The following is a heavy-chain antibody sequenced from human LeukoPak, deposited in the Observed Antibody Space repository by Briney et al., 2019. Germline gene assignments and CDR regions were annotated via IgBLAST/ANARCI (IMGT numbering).Heavy chain of an antibody. J-gene: IGHJ4*02. Sequence: GSLRLSCAASGFTFNNAWMSWIRQVPGKGLEWVGRIKSKSAGGTTDYPALVKGRFIISRDDSKNMLYLQMNSLKIEDTAVYYCTTDLGDYGDYIRAWGQGTLVTVSS. D-gene: IGHD4-17*01. CDR3: TTDLGDYGDYIRA. CDR2: IKSKSAGGTT. CDR1: GFTFNNAW. V-gene: IGHV3-15*01.